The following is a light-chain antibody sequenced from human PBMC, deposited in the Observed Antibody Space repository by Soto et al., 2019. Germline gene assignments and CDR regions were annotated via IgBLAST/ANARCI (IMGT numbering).Light chain of an antibody. CDR1: QSVSSY. V-gene: IGKV3-11*01. Sequence: EIVLTQSPATLSLSPGERATLSCRASQSVSSYLAWYQQKPGQAPRLLIYDASNRATGIPARFSGSGCGTDFTLTISSLEPEDFAVYYCQHRSNLQGTFGQGTKVEIK. CDR2: DAS. CDR3: QHRSNLQGT. J-gene: IGKJ1*01.